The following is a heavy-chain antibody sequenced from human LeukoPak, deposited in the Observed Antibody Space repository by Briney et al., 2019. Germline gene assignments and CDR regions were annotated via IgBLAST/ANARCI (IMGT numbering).Heavy chain of an antibody. CDR2: ISAYNGNT. D-gene: IGHD5-18*01. CDR1: GYTFTSYG. CDR3: ARARGYSYGYYFDY. V-gene: IGHV1-18*01. Sequence: ASVKVSCKDSGYTFTSYGISWVRQAPGQGLEWMGWISAYNGNTNYAQKLQGRVIMTTDTSTSTAYMELRSLRSDDPAVYYCARARGYSYGYYFDYWGQGTLVTVSS. J-gene: IGHJ4*02.